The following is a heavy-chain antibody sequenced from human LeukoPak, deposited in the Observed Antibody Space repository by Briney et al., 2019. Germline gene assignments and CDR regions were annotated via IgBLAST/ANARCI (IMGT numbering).Heavy chain of an antibody. CDR1: GGTFSSYA. D-gene: IGHD3-22*01. V-gene: IGHV1-69*05. CDR3: ARDLVYESSGYWFDP. J-gene: IGHJ5*02. CDR2: IIPIFGTA. Sequence: SVKVSCKASGGTFSSYAISWVRQAPGQGLEWMGGIIPIFGTANYAQKFQGRVTITTDESTSTAYMELSSLRSEDTAVYYCARDLVYESSGYWFDPWGQGTLVTVSS.